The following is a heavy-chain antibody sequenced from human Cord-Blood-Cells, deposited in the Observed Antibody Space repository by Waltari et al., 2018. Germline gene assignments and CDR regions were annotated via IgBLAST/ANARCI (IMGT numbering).Heavy chain of an antibody. CDR2: IIPIFGTA. CDR3: ARGDYDSSGYYYYYGMDV. CDR1: GSTFSSYA. D-gene: IGHD3-22*01. J-gene: IGHJ6*02. Sequence: QVKLVQSGAAVTKPGSSVKASCKASGSTFSSYAISCVRQDPGQGLEWMGGIIPIFGTANYAQKFQGRVTITADKSTSTAYMELSSLRSEDTAVYYCARGDYDSSGYYYYYGMDVWGQGTTVTVSS. V-gene: IGHV1-69*06.